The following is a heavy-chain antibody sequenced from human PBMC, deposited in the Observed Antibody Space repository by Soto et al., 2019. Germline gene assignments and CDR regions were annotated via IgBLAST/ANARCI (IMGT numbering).Heavy chain of an antibody. CDR1: GFTFSSYG. CDR2: IWYDGSNK. V-gene: IGHV3-33*01. D-gene: IGHD6-13*01. Sequence: GGSLRLSCAASGFTFSSYGMHWVRQAPGKGLEWVAVIWYDGSNKYYADSVKGRFTISRDNSKNTLYLQMNSLRAEDTAVYYCARDGHSSSWYNDYWGQGTLVTVSS. CDR3: ARDGHSSSWYNDY. J-gene: IGHJ4*02.